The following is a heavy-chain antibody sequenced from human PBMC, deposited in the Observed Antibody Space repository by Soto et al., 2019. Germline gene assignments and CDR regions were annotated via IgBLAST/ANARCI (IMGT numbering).Heavy chain of an antibody. CDR1: GFTFSSYE. D-gene: IGHD3-22*01. V-gene: IGHV3-48*03. Sequence: GSLRLSCAASGFTFSSYEMNWVRQAPGKGLEWVSYISSSGSTIYYADSVKGRFTISRDNAKNSLYLQMNSLRAEDTAVYYCARGGVYYDSSGYYSVPDYWGQGTLVTVSS. J-gene: IGHJ4*02. CDR3: ARGGVYYDSSGYYSVPDY. CDR2: ISSSGSTI.